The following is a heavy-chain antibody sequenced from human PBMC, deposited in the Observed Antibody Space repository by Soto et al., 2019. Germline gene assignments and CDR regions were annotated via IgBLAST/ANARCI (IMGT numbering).Heavy chain of an antibody. Sequence: QVQLVESGGGVVQPGRSLRLSCAASGFTFSTYTMHWVRQAPGKGLEWVAIISSDGSNKYYADSVKGRFTISRDNSKNTLYLQMSSLRPEDTAVYYCAREGSNYYFDLWGRGTLVTVSS. CDR3: AREGSNYYFDL. J-gene: IGHJ2*01. CDR1: GFTFSTYT. CDR2: ISSDGSNK. D-gene: IGHD1-7*01. V-gene: IGHV3-30-3*01.